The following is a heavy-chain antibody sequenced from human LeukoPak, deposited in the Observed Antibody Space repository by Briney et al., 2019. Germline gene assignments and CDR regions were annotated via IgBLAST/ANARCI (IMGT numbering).Heavy chain of an antibody. D-gene: IGHD3-16*02. CDR1: GGSISSYY. V-gene: IGHV4-59*08. Sequence: PSETLSLTCTVSGGSISSYYWSWIRQPPGKGLEWIGYIYYSGSTNYNPSLKSRVTISVDTSKNQFSLKLSSLTAADTAVYYCARHDPTMRIYRAGMDVWGQGTTVTVSS. CDR3: ARHDPTMRIYRAGMDV. J-gene: IGHJ6*02. CDR2: IYYSGST.